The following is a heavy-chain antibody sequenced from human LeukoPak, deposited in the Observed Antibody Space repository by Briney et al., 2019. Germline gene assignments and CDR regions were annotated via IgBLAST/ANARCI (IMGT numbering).Heavy chain of an antibody. CDR2: INHSGST. CDR3: ARAPAGAGYYYMDV. J-gene: IGHJ6*03. V-gene: IGHV4-39*07. CDR1: GGSISSSSYY. Sequence: SETLSLTCTVSGGSISSSSYYWSWIRQPPGKGLEWIGEINHSGSTNYNPSLKSRVTISVDTSKNQFSLKLSSVTAADTAVYYCARAPAGAGYYYMDVWGKGTTVTVSS. D-gene: IGHD3-10*01.